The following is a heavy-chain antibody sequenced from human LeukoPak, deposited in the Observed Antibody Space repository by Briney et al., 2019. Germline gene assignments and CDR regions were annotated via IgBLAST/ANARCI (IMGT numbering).Heavy chain of an antibody. V-gene: IGHV3-48*03. J-gene: IGHJ6*04. CDR1: GFTFSAYE. CDR2: ISSSGSTI. D-gene: IGHD3-10*02. Sequence: GGSLRLSCAASGFTFSAYEMNWVRQAPGKGLEWVSYISSSGSTIYYADSVKGRFTISRDNAKNSLYLQMNSLRAEDTAVYYCAELGITMIGGVWGKGTTVTISS. CDR3: AELGITMIGGV.